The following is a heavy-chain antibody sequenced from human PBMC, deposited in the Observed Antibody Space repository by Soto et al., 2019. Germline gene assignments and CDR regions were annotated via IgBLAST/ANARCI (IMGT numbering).Heavy chain of an antibody. CDR2: ISAYNGNT. D-gene: IGHD6-19*01. CDR3: ARDLGGWEDY. J-gene: IGHJ4*02. V-gene: IGHV1-18*01. Sequence: ASVKVSCKASGYTFTIYGISWVRQAPGQGLEWMGWISAYNGNTYHAQKLQGRVTMTTDTSTSTAYMELRSLRSDDTAVYYCARDLGGWEDYWGQGTLVTVSS. CDR1: GYTFTIYG.